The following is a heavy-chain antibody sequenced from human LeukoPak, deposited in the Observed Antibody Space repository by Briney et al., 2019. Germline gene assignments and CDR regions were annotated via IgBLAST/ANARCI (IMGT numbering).Heavy chain of an antibody. CDR1: GYNFTPYW. CDR3: ARHFHPAETTGGYFDL. D-gene: IGHD4-17*01. CDR2: TFAGYSYT. Sequence: GESLKISCQSSGYNFTPYWIVRVRQRPRKGLEWMGITFAGYSYTIYSPSFQGQVTISVDKSISTAYLQWSSLKASDTAMYYCARHFHPAETTGGYFDLWGRGTLVTVSA. J-gene: IGHJ2*01. V-gene: IGHV5-51*01.